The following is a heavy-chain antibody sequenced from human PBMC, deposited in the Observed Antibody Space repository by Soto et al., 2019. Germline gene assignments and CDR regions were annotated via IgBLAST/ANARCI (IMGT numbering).Heavy chain of an antibody. V-gene: IGHV4-34*01. CDR1: KGAFSGFF. Sequence: TLSLTRSIYKGAFSGFFVGWIRPPPRKGMEWTGEISQSGNTNYSPSLKSRVSISIDTSKKQFSLNPDSVSAAHTAVYYSATAPQVRGSSQPRPDFWGQGTLVTVSS. CDR3: ATAPQVRGSSQPRPDF. J-gene: IGHJ4*02. CDR2: ISQSGNT. D-gene: IGHD6-6*01.